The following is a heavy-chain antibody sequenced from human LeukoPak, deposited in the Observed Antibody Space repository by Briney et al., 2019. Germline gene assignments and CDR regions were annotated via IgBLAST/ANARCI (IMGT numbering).Heavy chain of an antibody. Sequence: GGSLRLSCAASGFTFSSYGMHWVRQAPGKGLEWVAVISYDGSNKYYADSVKGRFTISRDNSKNTLYLQMNSLRAEDTAVYYCARDSVPLDQGYDIWGQGTMVTVSS. CDR1: GFTFSSYG. V-gene: IGHV3-30*03. D-gene: IGHD5/OR15-5a*01. CDR3: ARDSVPLDQGYDI. CDR2: ISYDGSNK. J-gene: IGHJ3*02.